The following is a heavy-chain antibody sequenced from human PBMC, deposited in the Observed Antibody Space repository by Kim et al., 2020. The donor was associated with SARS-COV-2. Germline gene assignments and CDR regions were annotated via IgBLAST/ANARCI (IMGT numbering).Heavy chain of an antibody. V-gene: IGHV4-59*01. CDR3: ARASEEGEMATHFDY. J-gene: IGHJ4*02. D-gene: IGHD5-12*01. Sequence: PSRKSRVPISVTTSKTHFSLKLSSVTAADTAVYYCARASEEGEMATHFDYWGQGTLVTVSS.